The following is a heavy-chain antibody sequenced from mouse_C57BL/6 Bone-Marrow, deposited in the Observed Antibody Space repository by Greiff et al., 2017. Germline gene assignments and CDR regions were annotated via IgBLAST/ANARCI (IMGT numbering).Heavy chain of an antibody. CDR1: GYTFTSYW. Sequence: QVQLQQPGAELVRPGTSVKLSCKASGYTFTSYWMHWVKQRPGQGLEWIGVIDPSDSYTNYNQKFKGKATLTVDTSSSTAYMQLSSLTSEDSAVYYCAPRGGYWGQGTSVTVSS. CDR3: APRGGY. D-gene: IGHD3-3*01. CDR2: IDPSDSYT. V-gene: IGHV1-59*01. J-gene: IGHJ4*01.